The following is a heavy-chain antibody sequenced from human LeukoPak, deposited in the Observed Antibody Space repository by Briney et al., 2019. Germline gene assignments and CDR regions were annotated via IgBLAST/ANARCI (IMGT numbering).Heavy chain of an antibody. V-gene: IGHV4-34*01. J-gene: IGHJ4*02. D-gene: IGHD3-10*01. CDR3: ARLYGSGSYYNY. Sequence: SETLSLTCTVYGGSFSGYYWSWIRQPPGQGLEWVGEINHSGSTNYNPSLESRVTISVDTSKNQFSLKLSSVTAADTAVYYCARLYGSGSYYNYWGQGTLVTVSS. CDR1: GGSFSGYY. CDR2: INHSGST.